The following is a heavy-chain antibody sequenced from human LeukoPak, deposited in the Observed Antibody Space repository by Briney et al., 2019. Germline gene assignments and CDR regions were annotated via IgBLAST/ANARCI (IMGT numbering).Heavy chain of an antibody. D-gene: IGHD2/OR15-2a*01. CDR2: VDVHGQGT. J-gene: IGHJ5*02. CDR1: GFTFSSYW. Sequence: GGSLRLSCAASGFTFSSYWMHWVRQAPGKGPVWVSRVDVHGQGTAYADSVKGRFTISRDNAKNTLYLQMNSLSAEDTAVHYCARSNYDSTTFYYHLDLWGQGTLVTVSS. CDR3: ARSNYDSTTFYYHLDL. V-gene: IGHV3-74*01.